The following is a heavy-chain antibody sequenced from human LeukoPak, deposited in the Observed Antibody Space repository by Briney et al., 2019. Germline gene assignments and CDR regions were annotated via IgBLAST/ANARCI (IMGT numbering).Heavy chain of an antibody. J-gene: IGHJ4*02. CDR3: ARDDAPDGGFLDY. Sequence: RPGGSLRLSCAASGFTFRNYAMSWVRQAPGKALEWVSRVDGGGSTSYADSVRGRFSISRDSSKSTLYLQMGSLRGEDTAVYYCARDDAPDGGFLDYWGQGTLVTVSS. D-gene: IGHD2/OR15-2a*01. CDR1: GFTFRNYA. V-gene: IGHV3-23*01. CDR2: VDGGGST.